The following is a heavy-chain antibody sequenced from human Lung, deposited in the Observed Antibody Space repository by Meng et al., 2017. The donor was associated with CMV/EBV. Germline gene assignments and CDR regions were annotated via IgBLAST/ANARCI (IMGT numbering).Heavy chain of an antibody. J-gene: IGHJ6*02. CDR2: IHYSGSS. D-gene: IGHD1-26*01. CDR3: ARGHTNSGSFVGYYALDV. Sequence: LXXTAPGAPISSYYWSWIPQPPGRGLEWIGNIHYSGSSHYTPSLKGRVTMSVATSEDQFSLRLNSVTAADTAVYYCARGHTNSGSFVGYYALDVWGQGAXVTVSS. CDR1: GAPISSYY. V-gene: IGHV4-59*01.